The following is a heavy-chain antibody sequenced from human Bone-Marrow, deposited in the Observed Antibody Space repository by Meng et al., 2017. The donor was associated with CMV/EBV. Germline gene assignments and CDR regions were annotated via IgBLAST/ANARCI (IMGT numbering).Heavy chain of an antibody. CDR1: GFTFSSFA. Sequence: GESLKISCSASGFTFSSFAMHWVRQAPGKGLEWVAVISYDGSNKYYADSVKGRFTISRDNSKNTLYLQMNSLRAEDTAVYYCARDPSVLDQWVDHWGQGPLVTVSS. V-gene: IGHV3-30-3*01. J-gene: IGHJ4*02. D-gene: IGHD1-26*01. CDR2: ISYDGSNK. CDR3: ARDPSVLDQWVDH.